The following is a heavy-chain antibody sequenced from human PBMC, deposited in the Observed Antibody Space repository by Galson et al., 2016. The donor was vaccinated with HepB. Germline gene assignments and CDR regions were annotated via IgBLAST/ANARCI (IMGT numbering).Heavy chain of an antibody. Sequence: SLRLSCAASGLNFRTYCMTWVRQAPGQGPEWVASISPDGGDQRYVDSVKGRFTISRDNATNSCYLQRNSLRVDDTAVYYCAQYGGLADSWGQGTLVTVSS. CDR3: AQYGGLADS. D-gene: IGHD3-16*01. J-gene: IGHJ4*02. CDR2: ISPDGGDQ. V-gene: IGHV3-7*01. CDR1: GLNFRTYC.